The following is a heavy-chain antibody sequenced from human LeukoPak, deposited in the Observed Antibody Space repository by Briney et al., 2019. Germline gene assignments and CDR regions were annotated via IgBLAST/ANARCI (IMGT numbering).Heavy chain of an antibody. CDR3: TRAAYYDFWGGYYF. J-gene: IGHJ4*02. CDR1: GFTFGDYA. CDR2: IRSKAYGGTT. Sequence: GGSLRLSCTASGFTFGDYAMSWVRQAPGKGLEWVGFIRSKAYGGTTEHAASVKGRFTISRDDSKSIAYLQMNSLKTEDTAVYYCTRAAYYDFWGGYYFWGQGTLVTVSS. V-gene: IGHV3-49*04. D-gene: IGHD3-3*01.